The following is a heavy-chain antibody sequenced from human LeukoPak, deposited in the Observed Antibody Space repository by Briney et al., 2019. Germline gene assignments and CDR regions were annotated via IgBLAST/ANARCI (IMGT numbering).Heavy chain of an antibody. CDR1: GGSISSSSYY. V-gene: IGHV4-39*01. D-gene: IGHD3-22*01. J-gene: IGHJ4*02. Sequence: SETLSLTCTVSGGSISSSSYYWGWIRQPPGKGLEWIGSIYYSGSTYYNPSLKSRVTISVDTSKNQSSLKLSSVTAADTAVYYCAGKIYDSSGYRDYWGQGTLVTVSS. CDR2: IYYSGST. CDR3: AGKIYDSSGYRDY.